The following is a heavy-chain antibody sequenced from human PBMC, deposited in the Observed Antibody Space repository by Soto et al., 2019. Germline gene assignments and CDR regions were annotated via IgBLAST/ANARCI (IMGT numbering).Heavy chain of an antibody. CDR3: ARGYSSDRHFDY. CDR1: GYIFSNYY. V-gene: IGHV1-46*03. Sequence: ASVKVSCKASGYIFSNYYMHWVRQAPGQGLEWMGIINPSGGSTKYAQKFQGRVTMTRDTSTTTVYMELSSLRSEDTAFYYCARGYSSDRHFDYWGQGTLVTVSS. D-gene: IGHD6-19*01. J-gene: IGHJ4*02. CDR2: INPSGGST.